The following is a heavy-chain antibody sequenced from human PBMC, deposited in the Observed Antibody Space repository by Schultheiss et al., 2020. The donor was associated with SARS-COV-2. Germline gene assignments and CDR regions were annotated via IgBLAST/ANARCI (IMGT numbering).Heavy chain of an antibody. J-gene: IGHJ5*02. CDR1: GFTFSSYA. V-gene: IGHV3-64D*06. Sequence: GESLKISCAASGFTFSSYAMSWVRQAPGKGLEWVSAISSNGGSTYYADSVKGRFTISRDNSKNTLYLQMSSLRAEDTAVYYCVKGGLELHSDWFDPWGQGTLVTVSS. D-gene: IGHD1-7*01. CDR2: ISSNGGST. CDR3: VKGGLELHSDWFDP.